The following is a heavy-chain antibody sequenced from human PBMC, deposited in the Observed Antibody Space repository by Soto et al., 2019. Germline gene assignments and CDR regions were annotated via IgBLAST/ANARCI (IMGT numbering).Heavy chain of an antibody. J-gene: IGHJ5*02. CDR3: ARGQRALITYGPFDP. V-gene: IGHV4-39*01. CDR2: IYYSGST. Sequence: SETLSLTCTASGGSISSSSYYWGWIRQPPGKGLEWIGSIYYSGSTYYNPSLKSRVTISVDTSKNQFSLKLSSVTAADTAVYYCARGQRALITYGPFDPWGQGTLVTVSS. CDR1: GGSISSSSYY. D-gene: IGHD4-17*01.